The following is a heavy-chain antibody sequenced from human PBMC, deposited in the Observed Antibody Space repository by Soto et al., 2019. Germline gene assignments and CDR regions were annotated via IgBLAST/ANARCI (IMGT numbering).Heavy chain of an antibody. Sequence: GGSLRLSCAASGFSVNTYAMSWVRQAPGKGLEWVSTTGISGRTTYYADSVKGRFTVSRDDSQNTLDLQMSSLRAEDTAVYYCATVHNTSRSFNYWGQGTLVTVSS. CDR3: ATVHNTSRSFNY. CDR1: GFSVNTYA. V-gene: IGHV3-23*01. CDR2: TGISGRTT. J-gene: IGHJ4*02. D-gene: IGHD1-20*01.